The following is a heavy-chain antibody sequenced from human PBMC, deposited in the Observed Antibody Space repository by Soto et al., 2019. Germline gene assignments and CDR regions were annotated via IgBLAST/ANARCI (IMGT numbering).Heavy chain of an antibody. CDR3: ARARPDSAGSSLGRRLDV. D-gene: IGHD3-10*01. CDR2: IFFTGAT. V-gene: IGHV4-61*01. Sequence: QVQLQESGPGLVKPSGTLSLICIVSGDSVTFGHHYWSWIRQPPGKGLEWIGHIFFTGATNYSPSLKSRVTMSVDSSKSQFSLNLTSVRAADSAIYYCARARPDSAGSSLGRRLDVWGQGTTVTVSS. CDR1: GDSVTFGHHY. J-gene: IGHJ6*02.